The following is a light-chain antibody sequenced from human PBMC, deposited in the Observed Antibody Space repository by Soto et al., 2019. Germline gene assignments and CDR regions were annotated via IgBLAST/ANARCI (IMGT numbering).Light chain of an antibody. V-gene: IGKV1-39*01. CDR2: AAS. Sequence: MTHAPSSLSSSVGERVTSTCLSCQSITNYLNWYHQKPGKAPKLLIYAASSLQRGVPSRFSGSGSGTDFTLTISSLQPEDFAPYYCQQSFRIPITFGPGTRLEIK. J-gene: IGKJ5*01. CDR1: QSITNY. CDR3: QQSFRIPIT.